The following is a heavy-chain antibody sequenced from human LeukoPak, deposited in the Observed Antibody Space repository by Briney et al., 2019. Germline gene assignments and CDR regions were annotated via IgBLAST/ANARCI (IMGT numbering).Heavy chain of an antibody. J-gene: IGHJ3*01. D-gene: IGHD3-22*01. V-gene: IGHV1-2*02. Sequence: ASVKVSCKASTYTFTDYYMHWVRQAPGQGPEWMGWINPNSGGTKYAQKFQGRVTMTRDTSISTAYMELSRLTSDDTAVYYCARGEYDNSGNRDEAFDVWGQGTMVTVSS. CDR3: ARGEYDNSGNRDEAFDV. CDR2: INPNSGGT. CDR1: TYTFTDYY.